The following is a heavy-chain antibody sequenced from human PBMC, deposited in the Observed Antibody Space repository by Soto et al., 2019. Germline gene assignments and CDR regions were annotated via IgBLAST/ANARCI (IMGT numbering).Heavy chain of an antibody. CDR3: ARTYSSSWSPFDH. CDR2: INHSGGT. Sequence: QVQLQQWGAGLLKPSETLSLTCAVYGGSFSGYYWSWIRQPPGKGLERFGEINHSGGTNYNPSLNIRVTISVDPSQNQFSLKLSSVTAADTAVYYCARTYSSSWSPFDHWGQGTLVTVSS. J-gene: IGHJ4*02. CDR1: GGSFSGYY. D-gene: IGHD6-13*01. V-gene: IGHV4-34*01.